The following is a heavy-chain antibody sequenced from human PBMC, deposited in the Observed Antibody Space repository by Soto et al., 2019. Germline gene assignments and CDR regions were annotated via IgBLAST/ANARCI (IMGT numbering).Heavy chain of an antibody. CDR3: AKCRDFQGSVRGMDV. CDR1: GFSFGSYA. CDR2: SGAGGNT. Sequence: EVQLLESGGGLVQPGGSLRLSCAASGFSFGSYALSWVRQAPGAGLEWVSTSGAGGNTNYAGSVKGRFTISRDSSKNTVYLEMNSLRADDTAVYYCAKCRDFQGSVRGMDVWGQGTTVTVS. V-gene: IGHV3-23*01. J-gene: IGHJ6*02.